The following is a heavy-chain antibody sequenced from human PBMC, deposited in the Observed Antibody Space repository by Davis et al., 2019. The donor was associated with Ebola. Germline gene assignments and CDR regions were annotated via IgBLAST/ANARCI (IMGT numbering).Heavy chain of an antibody. J-gene: IGHJ6*04. CDR2: IHYSGST. V-gene: IGHV4-59*01. CDR3: ATMDGGNSGLYYYYGMDV. CDR1: GGSISGYY. Sequence: SETLSLTCTVSGGSISGYYWSWVRQPPGKGLESIGFIHYSGSTNYKPSLKSRVTISVDTSKNQFSLKLSSVTAADTAVYYCATMDGGNSGLYYYYGMDVWGKGTTVTVSS. D-gene: IGHD4-23*01.